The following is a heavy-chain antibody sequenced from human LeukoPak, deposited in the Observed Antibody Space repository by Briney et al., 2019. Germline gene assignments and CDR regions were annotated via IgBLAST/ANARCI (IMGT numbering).Heavy chain of an antibody. D-gene: IGHD2-15*01. J-gene: IGHJ4*02. CDR1: GGSITTRTYY. V-gene: IGHV4-39*07. CDR2: IYYSGNT. CDR3: ARDQSVAATTTGLVWDY. Sequence: SETLSLTCTVSGGSITTRTYYWGWIRQPPGKGLEWIGSIYYSGNTYYNPSLKSRVTISVDTSKNQFSLRLTSVTAADTAVYYCARDQSVAATTTGLVWDYWGQGTLVTVSS.